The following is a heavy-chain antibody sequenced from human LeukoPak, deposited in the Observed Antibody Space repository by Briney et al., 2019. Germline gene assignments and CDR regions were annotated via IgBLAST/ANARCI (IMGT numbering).Heavy chain of an antibody. J-gene: IGHJ5*02. Sequence: GESLKISCKGSGYSFSSYWIGWVRQMPGKGLEWMGIIYPDDSDTKYSPSFQGQVTISADKSISTAYLQWSSLKASDTAMYYCASHGRYSSGSRWFGPWGQRTLVTVSS. CDR2: IYPDDSDT. D-gene: IGHD3-22*01. CDR3: ASHGRYSSGSRWFGP. CDR1: GYSFSSYW. V-gene: IGHV5-51*01.